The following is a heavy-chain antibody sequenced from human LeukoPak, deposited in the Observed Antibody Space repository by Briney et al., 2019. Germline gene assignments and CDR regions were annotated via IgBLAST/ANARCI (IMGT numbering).Heavy chain of an antibody. CDR1: GYTFTSYG. CDR2: ISAYNGNT. D-gene: IGHD3-22*01. Sequence: ASVNVSCKASGYTFTSYGISWVRQAPGQGLEWMGWISAYNGNTNYAQKLQGRVTMTTDTSTSTAYMELRSLRSDDTAVYYCARRRSSGYYDAFDIWGQGTMVTVSS. J-gene: IGHJ3*02. CDR3: ARRRSSGYYDAFDI. V-gene: IGHV1-18*01.